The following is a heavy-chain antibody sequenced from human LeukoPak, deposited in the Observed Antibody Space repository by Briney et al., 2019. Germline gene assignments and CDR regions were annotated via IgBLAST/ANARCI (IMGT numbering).Heavy chain of an antibody. V-gene: IGHV1-18*01. CDR1: GDTFTSYG. Sequence: ASVKVSCKASGDTFTSYGISWVRQAPGQGLEWMGWISAYNGNTNYAQKLQGRVTMTTDTSTSTAYMELRSLRSDDTAVYYCTRDSLYCGGDCYSDGPRWYYYMDVWGKGTTVTISS. CDR3: TRDSLYCGGDCYSDGPRWYYYMDV. CDR2: ISAYNGNT. J-gene: IGHJ6*03. D-gene: IGHD2-21*02.